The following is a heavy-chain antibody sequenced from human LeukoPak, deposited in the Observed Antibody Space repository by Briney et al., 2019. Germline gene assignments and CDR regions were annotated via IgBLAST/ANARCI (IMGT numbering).Heavy chain of an antibody. J-gene: IGHJ4*02. D-gene: IGHD6-6*01. CDR3: AKERYTIAAFPGPFDY. V-gene: IGHV3-7*03. CDR1: GFTFSSYW. CDR2: IKQDGSEK. Sequence: GGSLRLSCAASGFTFSSYWMSWVRQAPGKGLEWVANIKQDGSEKYYVDSVKGRFTISRDNAKNSLYLQMNSLRAEDTAVYYCAKERYTIAAFPGPFDYWGQGTLVTVSS.